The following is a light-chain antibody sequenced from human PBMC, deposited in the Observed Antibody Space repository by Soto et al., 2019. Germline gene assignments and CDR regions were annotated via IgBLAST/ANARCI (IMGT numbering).Light chain of an antibody. CDR3: QQPYSSPPT. Sequence: DMQMTQSPSSLSASVGDSVAITCRASQNTDKYIHWYRHRQGEAPKFLIYGASRLQSGVPSRVTGSGSRTDFTLTITSLHPEDCATYYCQQPYSSPPTFGGGTKVDIK. V-gene: IGKV1-39*01. CDR2: GAS. CDR1: QNTDKY. J-gene: IGKJ4*01.